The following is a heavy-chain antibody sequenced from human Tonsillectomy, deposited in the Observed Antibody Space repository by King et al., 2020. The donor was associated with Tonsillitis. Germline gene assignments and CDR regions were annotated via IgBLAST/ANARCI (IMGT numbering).Heavy chain of an antibody. Sequence: VQLQESGPGLVKPSETLSLTCTVSGGSVSSGSYYWSWIRQPPGKGLEWIGYIYYSGSTNYNPSLKSRVTISVDTSKNQFSLKLSSVTGADTAVYYCARDRDDIKQGEQYNWSYPWGQGTLVTVSS. CDR2: IYYSGST. CDR1: GGSVSSGSYY. V-gene: IGHV4-61*01. D-gene: IGHD1/OR15-1a*01. CDR3: ARDRDDIKQGEQYNWSYP. J-gene: IGHJ5*02.